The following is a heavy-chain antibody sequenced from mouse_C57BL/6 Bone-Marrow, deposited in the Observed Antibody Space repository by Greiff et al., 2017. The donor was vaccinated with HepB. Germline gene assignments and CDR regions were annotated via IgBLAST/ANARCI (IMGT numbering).Heavy chain of an antibody. CDR3: STWSLYGNYGAWFAY. J-gene: IGHJ3*01. Sequence: VQLQESGAELVRPGASVKLSCTASGFNITDDYMHWVKQRPEQGLEWIGWIDPENGDTEYASKFQGKATITADTSSNTAYLQLSSLTSEDTAVYYCSTWSLYGNYGAWFAYWGQGTLVTVSA. CDR2: IDPENGDT. CDR1: GFNITDDY. V-gene: IGHV14-4*01. D-gene: IGHD2-1*01.